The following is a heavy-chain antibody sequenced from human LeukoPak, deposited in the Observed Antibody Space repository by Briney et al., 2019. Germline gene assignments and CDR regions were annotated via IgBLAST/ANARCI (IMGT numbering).Heavy chain of an antibody. V-gene: IGHV4-59*12. CDR1: GGSISSYY. J-gene: IGHJ4*02. D-gene: IGHD3-10*01. Sequence: KPSETLSLTCTVSGGSISSYYWSWIRQPPGKGLEWIWYIYYSGSTNYNPSLKSRVTISVDTSKNQFSLKLSSVTAADTAVYYCARFTMVRGVRLNPFDYWGQGTLVTVSS. CDR2: IYYSGST. CDR3: ARFTMVRGVRLNPFDY.